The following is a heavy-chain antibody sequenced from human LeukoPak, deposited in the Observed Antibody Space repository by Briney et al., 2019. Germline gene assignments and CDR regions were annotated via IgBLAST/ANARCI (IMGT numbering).Heavy chain of an antibody. Sequence: SETLSLTCTVSGGSISSSSYYWGWIRQPPGKGLEWIGSIYYSGSTYYNPSLKSRVTISVDTSKNQFSLKLSSVTAADTAVYYCAREPAAGPHLVWFDPWGQGTLVTVSS. CDR1: GGSISSSSYY. J-gene: IGHJ5*02. D-gene: IGHD6-13*01. CDR3: AREPAAGPHLVWFDP. V-gene: IGHV4-39*07. CDR2: IYYSGST.